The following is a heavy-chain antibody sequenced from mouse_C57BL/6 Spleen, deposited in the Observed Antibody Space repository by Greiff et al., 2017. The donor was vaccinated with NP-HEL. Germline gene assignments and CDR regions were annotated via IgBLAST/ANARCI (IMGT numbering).Heavy chain of an antibody. CDR2: ISSGSSTI. Sequence: EVKLVESGGGLVKPGGSLKLSCAASGFTFSDYGMHWVRQAPEKGLEWVAYISSGSSTIYYADTVKGRFTISRDNAKNTLFLQMTSLRSEDTAMYYCARGAQATYAMDYWGQGTSGTVSS. V-gene: IGHV5-17*01. CDR1: GFTFSDYG. J-gene: IGHJ4*01. CDR3: ARGAQATYAMDY. D-gene: IGHD3-2*02.